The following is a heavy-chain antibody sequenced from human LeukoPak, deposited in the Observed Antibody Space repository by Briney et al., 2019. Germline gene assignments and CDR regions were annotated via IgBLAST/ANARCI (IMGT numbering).Heavy chain of an antibody. CDR3: ARDDYYGSGSYYGYYYYGMDV. D-gene: IGHD3-10*01. Sequence: GGSLRLSCAASGFTFSSYWMSWVRQAPGKGLEWVANIKQDGSEKYYVDSVKGRFTIPRDNAKNSLYLQMNSLRAEDTAVYYCARDDYYGSGSYYGYYYYGMDVWGKGTTVTVSS. CDR1: GFTFSSYW. V-gene: IGHV3-7*03. CDR2: IKQDGSEK. J-gene: IGHJ6*04.